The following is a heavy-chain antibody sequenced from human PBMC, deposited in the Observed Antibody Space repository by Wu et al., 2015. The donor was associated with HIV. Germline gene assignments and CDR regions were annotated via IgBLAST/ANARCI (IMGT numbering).Heavy chain of an antibody. CDR3: ARGLWSGYYLYYYYYYMDV. Sequence: QVQLVQFGAEVKKPGSSVKVTCKASGDSFSSYAISWVRQAPGQGLEWMGGIIPIFGTANYAQKFQGRVTITADESTSTAYMELSSLRSEDTAVYYCARGLWSGYYLYYYYYYMDVWGKGTTVTVSS. V-gene: IGHV1-69*12. J-gene: IGHJ6*03. CDR2: IIPIFGTA. CDR1: GDSFSSYA. D-gene: IGHD3-3*01.